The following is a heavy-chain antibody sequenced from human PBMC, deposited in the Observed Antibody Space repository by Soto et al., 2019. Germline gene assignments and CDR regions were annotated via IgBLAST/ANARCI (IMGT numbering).Heavy chain of an antibody. Sequence: APVKVSCKASGYTFTGYYMHWVRQAPGQGLEWMGWINPNSGGTNYAQKFQGWVTMTRDTSISTVYMELSRLRSDDTAMYYCARGSYDYIWGSYRVRGAFDIWGQGTMVTVSS. CDR3: ARGSYDYIWGSYRVRGAFDI. J-gene: IGHJ3*02. CDR2: INPNSGGT. D-gene: IGHD3-16*02. CDR1: GYTFTGYY. V-gene: IGHV1-2*04.